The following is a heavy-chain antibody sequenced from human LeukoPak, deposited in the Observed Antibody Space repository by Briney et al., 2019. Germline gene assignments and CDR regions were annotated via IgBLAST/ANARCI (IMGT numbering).Heavy chain of an antibody. V-gene: IGHV3-30*02. D-gene: IGHD2-21*01. CDR2: IRYDGSNK. J-gene: IGHJ3*02. Sequence: PGGSLRLSCAASGFTFSSYGMHWVRQAPGKGLEWVAFIRYDGSNKYYADSVKGRFTISRDNSKNTLYLHVNSLRPEDTAVYYCARDRRVGGWGGAFDMWGRGTQVTVSS. CDR1: GFTFSSYG. CDR3: ARDRRVGGWGGAFDM.